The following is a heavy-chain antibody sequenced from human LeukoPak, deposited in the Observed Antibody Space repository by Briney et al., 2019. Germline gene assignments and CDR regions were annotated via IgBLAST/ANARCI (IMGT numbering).Heavy chain of an antibody. CDR3: AKYPTTVVTPVFGY. CDR1: GFSFNSYD. J-gene: IGHJ4*02. V-gene: IGHV3-23*01. CDR2: ISTSGGYT. D-gene: IGHD4-23*01. Sequence: GGSLRLSCVGSGFSFNSYDMGWVRQTPGKGLEWVSAISTSGGYTEDADSVKGRFTISRDNSQNTLFLQMNSLRAEDTAVYYCAKYPTTVVTPVFGYWGQGTLVTVSS.